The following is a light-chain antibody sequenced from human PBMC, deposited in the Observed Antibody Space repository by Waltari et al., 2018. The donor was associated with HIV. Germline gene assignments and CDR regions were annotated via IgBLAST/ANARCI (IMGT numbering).Light chain of an antibody. V-gene: IGLV1-51*01. Sequence: QSVLTQPPSVSAAAGQKVTISCSGSSSNIGTNSVAWYQQVPGTAPKLLIYDKSIRFPGISDRFSGSQSGTSATLGISGLQTGDEADYYCAAWDNKLSGAVFGGGTKLTVL. CDR1: SSNIGTNS. J-gene: IGLJ2*01. CDR3: AAWDNKLSGAV. CDR2: DKS.